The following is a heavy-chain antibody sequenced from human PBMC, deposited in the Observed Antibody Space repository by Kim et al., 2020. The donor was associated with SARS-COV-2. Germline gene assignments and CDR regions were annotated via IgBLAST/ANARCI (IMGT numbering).Heavy chain of an antibody. D-gene: IGHD2-2*01. CDR3: ARGFDFYCSSTSCYLGF. V-gene: IGHV3-30*01. J-gene: IGHJ4*02. Sequence: VKGRFTISRDNAKNTLYLQMNSLRAEDTAVYYCARGFDFYCSSTSCYLGFWGQGTLVTVSS.